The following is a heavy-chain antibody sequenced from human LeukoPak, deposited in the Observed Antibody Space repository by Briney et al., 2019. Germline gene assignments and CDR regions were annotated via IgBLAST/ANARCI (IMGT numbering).Heavy chain of an antibody. CDR1: GFTFSSYA. Sequence: GGSLRLSCAASGFTFSSYAMHWVRQAPGKGLEWVAVISYDGSNKYYADSVKGRFTISRDNSKNTLYLQMNSLRAEDTAVYYCARDRSIIAVAGLIDYWGQGILVTVSS. D-gene: IGHD6-19*01. CDR2: ISYDGSNK. J-gene: IGHJ4*02. V-gene: IGHV3-30*04. CDR3: ARDRSIIAVAGLIDY.